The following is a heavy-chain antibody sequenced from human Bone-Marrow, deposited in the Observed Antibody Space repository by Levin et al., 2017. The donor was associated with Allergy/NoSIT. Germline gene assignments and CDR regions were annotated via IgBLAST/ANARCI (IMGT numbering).Heavy chain of an antibody. CDR2: IYYTGSA. CDR1: GGSISNYY. CDR3: ARGRDGYTQSDY. D-gene: IGHD5-24*01. J-gene: IGHJ4*02. Sequence: ASETLSLTCTVSGGSISNYYWNWIRQPPGKGLEWIGYIYYTGSANYNPSLKSRVTISVDTSKNQFSLKLSSVTAADTAVYYCARGRDGYTQSDYWGQGTLVAVSS. V-gene: IGHV4-59*01.